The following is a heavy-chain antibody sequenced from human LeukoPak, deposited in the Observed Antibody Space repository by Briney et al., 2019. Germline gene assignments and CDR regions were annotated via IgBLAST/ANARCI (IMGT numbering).Heavy chain of an antibody. CDR3: KYMAAADDAFDI. J-gene: IGHJ3*02. CDR1: GGSISSSSYY. V-gene: IGHV4-39*01. D-gene: IGHD6-13*01. CDR2: IYYIGTT. Sequence: SETLSLTCTVSGGSISSSSYYWGWIRQPPGKGLEWIGTIYYIGTTYYNPSLKSRVTISADTSKNQFSLQLSSVTAADTAVYYCKYMAAADDAFDIWGQGTMVTVSS.